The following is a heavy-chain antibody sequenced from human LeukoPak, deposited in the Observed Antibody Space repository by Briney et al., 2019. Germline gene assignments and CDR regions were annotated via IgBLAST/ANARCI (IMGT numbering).Heavy chain of an antibody. Sequence: PGRSLRLSCAASGFTFEHCGMHWVRQVPGKGLEWVSYITWNSAYKGYADSVRGRFAISRDNAKKSLHLQMNSLTGDDTAFYYCAKASDYGGNEFDFWGQGTLVTVSS. CDR2: ITWNSAYK. J-gene: IGHJ5*01. CDR1: GFTFEHCG. CDR3: AKASDYGGNEFDF. V-gene: IGHV3-9*01. D-gene: IGHD4-23*01.